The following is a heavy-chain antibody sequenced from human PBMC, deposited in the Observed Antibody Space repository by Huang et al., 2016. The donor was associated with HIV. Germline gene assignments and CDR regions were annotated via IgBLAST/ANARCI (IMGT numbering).Heavy chain of an antibody. D-gene: IGHD6-25*01. Sequence: QVQLQESGPGLVRPSQTLSLTCSVSGGSMSSGGHFWSWLRQAPGKGLEWIGYIKHNGNTYSNPSLGSRVTVSVDASKNQFSLRLTSVTAADTALYFCARDGRSGYYMGWIDIWGQGTQVTVSP. CDR1: GGSMSSGGHF. V-gene: IGHV4-30-4*01. J-gene: IGHJ5*02. CDR3: ARDGRSGYYMGWIDI. CDR2: IKHNGNT.